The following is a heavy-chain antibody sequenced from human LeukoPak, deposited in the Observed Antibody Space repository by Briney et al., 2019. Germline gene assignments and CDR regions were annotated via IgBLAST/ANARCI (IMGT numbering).Heavy chain of an antibody. V-gene: IGHV3-48*01. CDR1: GFTFSDYN. Sequence: GGSLRLSCVASGFTFSDYNMNWVRQAPGKGLEWVSYISSSSTIIYYAGSVKGRFTISRDNAKSSLYLQMNSLRAEDTAVYYCARDSIVGATREVGAFDIWGQGTMVTVSS. J-gene: IGHJ3*02. D-gene: IGHD1-26*01. CDR2: ISSSSTII. CDR3: ARDSIVGATREVGAFDI.